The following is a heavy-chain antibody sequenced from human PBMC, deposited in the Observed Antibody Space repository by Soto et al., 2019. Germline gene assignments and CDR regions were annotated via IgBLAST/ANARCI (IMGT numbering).Heavy chain of an antibody. D-gene: IGHD5-18*01. V-gene: IGHV1-2*04. Sequence: GGTNYAQKFQGWVTMTRDTSISTAYMELSRLRSDDTAVYYCARGNSYGSEYYYYYYMDVWGKGTTVTVSS. J-gene: IGHJ6*03. CDR3: ARGNSYGSEYYYYYYMDV. CDR2: GGT.